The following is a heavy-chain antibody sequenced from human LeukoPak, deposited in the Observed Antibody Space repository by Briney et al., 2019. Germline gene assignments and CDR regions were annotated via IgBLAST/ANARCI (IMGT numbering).Heavy chain of an antibody. D-gene: IGHD3-3*01. CDR2: ISWDGGST. J-gene: IGHJ6*03. CDR1: GFTFSSYA. Sequence: GGSLRLSCAASGFTFSSYAMSWVRQAPGKGLEWVSLISWDGGSTYYADSVKGRFTISRDNSKTSLYLQMNSLRTEDTALYYCAKARRLLGYMDVWGKGTTVTVSS. CDR3: AKARRLLGYMDV. V-gene: IGHV3-43*02.